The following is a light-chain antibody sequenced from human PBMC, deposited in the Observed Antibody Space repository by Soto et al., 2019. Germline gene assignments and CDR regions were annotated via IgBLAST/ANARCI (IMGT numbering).Light chain of an antibody. CDR2: DVY. J-gene: IGLJ1*01. Sequence: QSVLTQPASVSGSPRQSIAISCTGVRTDVDGYDYVSWYQQHPGQAPQLIIYDVYNRPSGVSHRFSGSKSGDTASLTISGLQAEDEADYYCSSHAGSMTNVFGSGTKVTVL. CDR1: RTDVDGYDY. CDR3: SSHAGSMTNV. V-gene: IGLV2-14*03.